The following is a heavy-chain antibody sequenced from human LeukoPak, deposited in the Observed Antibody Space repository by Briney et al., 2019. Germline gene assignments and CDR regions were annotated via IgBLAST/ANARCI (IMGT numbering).Heavy chain of an antibody. CDR2: IWYDGTNK. V-gene: IGHV3-33*01. D-gene: IGHD4-17*01. CDR1: GFTFSSYG. Sequence: GRSLRLSCAPSGFTFSSYGMHWVRQAPGKGLEWVAVIWYDGTNKYYADSVKGRFTISRDNSKNTLYLQMNSLRAEDTAVYYCARDLDYGDYGLDYWGQGTLVTVSS. J-gene: IGHJ4*02. CDR3: ARDLDYGDYGLDY.